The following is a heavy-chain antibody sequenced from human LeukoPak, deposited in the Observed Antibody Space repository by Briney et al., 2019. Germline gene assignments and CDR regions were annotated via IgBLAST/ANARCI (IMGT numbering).Heavy chain of an antibody. J-gene: IGHJ4*02. CDR2: INPNSGGT. CDR1: GGTFSSYA. D-gene: IGHD3-10*01. CDR3: AREFKAWFGELSPSGSRPFDY. V-gene: IGHV1-2*02. Sequence: VASVKVSCKASGGTFSSYAISWVRQAPGQGLEWMGWINPNSGGTNYAQKFQGRVTMTRDTSISTAYMELSRLRSDDTAVYYCAREFKAWFGELSPSGSRPFDYWGQGTLVTVSS.